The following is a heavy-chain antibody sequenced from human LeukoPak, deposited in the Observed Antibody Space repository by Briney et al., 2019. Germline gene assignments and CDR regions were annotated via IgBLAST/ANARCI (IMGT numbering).Heavy chain of an antibody. CDR1: GFTFSSTW. CDR3: VRDRYYVPDY. Sequence: PGGSLRLSCAASGFTFSSTWMHWFRQAPGKGPVWVSRTHSDGSSTIYADSVKGRFTISRDNARNTLYLQMNSLRAEDTAVYYCVRDRYYVPDYWGQGTLVTVSS. J-gene: IGHJ4*02. V-gene: IGHV3-74*01. D-gene: IGHD3-16*01. CDR2: THSDGSST.